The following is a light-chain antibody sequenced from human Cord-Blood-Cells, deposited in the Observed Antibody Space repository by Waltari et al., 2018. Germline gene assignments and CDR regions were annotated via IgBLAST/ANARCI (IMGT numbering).Light chain of an antibody. J-gene: IGLJ1*01. CDR3: AAWDDSLSGYV. Sequence: QSVLTQPPSASGTPGQRVTISCSGSSANIGSNYVYWYQQLPGPAPKLLLYRNNQRPSGVPDRFSGSKSGTSASLAISGLRSEDEADYYCAAWDDSLSGYVFGTGTKVTVL. V-gene: IGLV1-47*01. CDR1: SANIGSNY. CDR2: RNN.